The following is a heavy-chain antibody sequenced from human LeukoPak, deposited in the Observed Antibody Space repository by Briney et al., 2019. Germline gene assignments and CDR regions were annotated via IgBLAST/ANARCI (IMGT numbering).Heavy chain of an antibody. D-gene: IGHD6-13*01. J-gene: IGHJ4*02. CDR2: IYYSGNT. V-gene: IGHV4-39*07. CDR3: RSEQQRYDY. CDR1: GGSITSSSHY. Sequence: SETLSLTCTVSGGSITSSSHYWGWIRQPPGKGLEWIGSIYYSGNTYYNPSLKSRVTISVDTSRNQFSLKLSSVTAADTAVYYCRSEQQRYDYWGQGTLVTVSS.